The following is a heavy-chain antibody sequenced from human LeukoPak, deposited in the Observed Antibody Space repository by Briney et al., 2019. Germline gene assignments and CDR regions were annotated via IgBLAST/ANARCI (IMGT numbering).Heavy chain of an antibody. D-gene: IGHD6-19*01. CDR2: ISSSGSAI. J-gene: IGHJ4*02. CDR3: ARGGSLGY. V-gene: IGHV3-48*03. Sequence: PGGSLRLSCAAPGFTFSSYEMNWVRQAPGKGLEWVSKISSSGSAIYYADSVKGRFTISRDNAKSSLYLQMNSLRVEDTAVYYCARGGSLGYWGQGTLVTVSS. CDR1: GFTFSSYE.